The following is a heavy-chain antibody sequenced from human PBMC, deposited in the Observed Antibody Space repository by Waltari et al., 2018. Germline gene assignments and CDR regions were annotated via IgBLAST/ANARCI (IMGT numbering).Heavy chain of an antibody. CDR2: IYWNDDK. CDR3: AHSDITIFGVVIHYYFDY. CDR1: GGSISSGGSY. J-gene: IGHJ4*02. Sequence: QESGPGLVKPSQTLSLPCTVSGGSISSGGSYWSWIRQHPGKGLEWLALIYWNDDKRYSPSLKSRLTITKDTSKNQVVLTMTNMDPVDTATYYCAHSDITIFGVVIHYYFDYWGQGTLVTVSS. D-gene: IGHD3-3*01. V-gene: IGHV2-5*08.